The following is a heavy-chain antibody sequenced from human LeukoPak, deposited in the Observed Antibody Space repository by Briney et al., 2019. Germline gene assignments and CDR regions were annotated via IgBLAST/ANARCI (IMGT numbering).Heavy chain of an antibody. CDR3: AKDEAAAGSGLDY. Sequence: PGGSLRPSCAASGFAVNTKFMNWVRQAPGKGLEWVSVIYSGGLTFYADSLKGRFIIFSDNSKNTVYLQINSLSTDDTAVDYCAKDEAAAGSGLDYWGQGTLVIVSS. D-gene: IGHD6-13*01. V-gene: IGHV3-53*01. CDR1: GFAVNTKF. J-gene: IGHJ4*02. CDR2: IYSGGLT.